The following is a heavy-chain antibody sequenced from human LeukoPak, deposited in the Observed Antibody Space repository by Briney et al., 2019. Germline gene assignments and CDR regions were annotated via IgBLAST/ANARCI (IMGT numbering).Heavy chain of an antibody. J-gene: IGHJ4*02. Sequence: ASVKVSRKASGYTFTSYDMHWVRQAPGQGLEWMGIINPSGGSTSYAQKFQGRVTMTRDTSTSTVYMELSSLRSEDTAVYYCARFPSGGSYYDYWGQGTLVTVSS. CDR2: INPSGGST. D-gene: IGHD2-15*01. V-gene: IGHV1-46*01. CDR3: ARFPSGGSYYDY. CDR1: GYTFTSYD.